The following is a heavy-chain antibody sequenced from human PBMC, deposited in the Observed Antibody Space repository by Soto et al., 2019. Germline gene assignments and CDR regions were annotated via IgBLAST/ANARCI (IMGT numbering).Heavy chain of an antibody. CDR1: GYSFTSYW. D-gene: IGHD6-13*01. Sequence: GESLKISCKGSGYSFTSYWIGWVRQMPGKGLEWMGIIYPGDSDTRYSPSFQGQVTISADKSISTAYLQWSSLKASGTAMYYCARHGTFAAAGTNYYYGMDVWGQGTTVTV. CDR3: ARHGTFAAAGTNYYYGMDV. J-gene: IGHJ6*02. V-gene: IGHV5-51*01. CDR2: IYPGDSDT.